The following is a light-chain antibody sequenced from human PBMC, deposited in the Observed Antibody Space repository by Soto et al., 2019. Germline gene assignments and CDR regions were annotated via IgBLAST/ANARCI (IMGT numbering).Light chain of an antibody. V-gene: IGLV2-8*01. Sequence: HSVLTQPSSAYGSPGQSVTISCTGAKNDIGVYDFVSWYQHHPGKAPRLIIYEVVQRPSGVPDRFSGSKSGNTASLTVSGLQAADEADYFCKSYAGSNTYVFGSGTKVTVL. CDR3: KSYAGSNTYV. J-gene: IGLJ1*01. CDR1: KNDIGVYDF. CDR2: EVV.